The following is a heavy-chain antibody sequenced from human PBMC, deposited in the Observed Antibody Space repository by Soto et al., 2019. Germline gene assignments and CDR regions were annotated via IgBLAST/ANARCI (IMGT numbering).Heavy chain of an antibody. CDR2: ISGYNGNT. Sequence: ASVKVSCKASGYTFTKYGISWVRQAPGQGLEWMGWISGYNGNTNYAQKYQGRITMTIDTSTTTAYMELGSLTSDDTAVYYCAKDFLQDWGQDYYYGMDVWGQGTTVTVSS. V-gene: IGHV1-18*01. CDR3: AKDFLQDWGQDYYYGMDV. CDR1: GYTFTKYG. J-gene: IGHJ6*02. D-gene: IGHD7-27*01.